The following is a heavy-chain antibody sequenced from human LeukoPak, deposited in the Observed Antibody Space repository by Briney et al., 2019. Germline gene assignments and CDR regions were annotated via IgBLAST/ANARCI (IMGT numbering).Heavy chain of an antibody. CDR3: AKEGGSGSYYSGAFDY. D-gene: IGHD3-10*01. J-gene: IGHJ4*02. CDR1: GFTFDDYA. CDR2: ISWNSGSI. V-gene: IGHV3-9*01. Sequence: GGSLRLSCAASGFTFDDYAMHWVRQAPGKGLEWVSGISWNSGSIGYADSVKGRFTISRDNAKNSLYLQMNSPRAEDTALYYCAKEGGSGSYYSGAFDYWGQGTLVTVSS.